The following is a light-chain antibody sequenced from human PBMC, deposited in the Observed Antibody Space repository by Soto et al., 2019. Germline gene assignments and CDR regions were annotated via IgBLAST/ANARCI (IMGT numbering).Light chain of an antibody. CDR1: SSDVGGYNY. J-gene: IGLJ2*01. Sequence: QSAPTHPPSASGSPGQSVTFSCTGTSSDVGGYNYVSWYQQYPGKAPKLMIYEVYKRHSGVPDRFSGSKSGNTASLTVSGLQPEDEADYYCSAYAGSSTWVFGGGTKVTVL. CDR3: SAYAGSSTWV. V-gene: IGLV2-8*01. CDR2: EVY.